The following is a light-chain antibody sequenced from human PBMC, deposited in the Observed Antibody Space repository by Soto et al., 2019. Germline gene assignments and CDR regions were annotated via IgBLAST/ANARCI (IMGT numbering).Light chain of an antibody. Sequence: QSVLTQPPSASGSPGQSVTISCTGTSSDVGGYDYVSWYQQHPGKAPKLMIYEVTIRPSGVSDRFSGSKSGTSASLVITGLQDEDEADYYCQSYDSSLSVIYVFGTGTKVTVL. CDR2: EVT. CDR3: QSYDSSLSVIYV. J-gene: IGLJ1*01. CDR1: SSDVGGYDY. V-gene: IGLV2-8*01.